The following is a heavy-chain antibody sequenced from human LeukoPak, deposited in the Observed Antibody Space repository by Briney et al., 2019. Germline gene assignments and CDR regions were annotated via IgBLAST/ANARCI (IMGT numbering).Heavy chain of an antibody. CDR1: GYTFTGYY. Sequence: ASVKVSCKASGYTFTGYYMHWVRQATGQGLEWMGWMNPNSGNTGYAQKFQGRVTITRNTSISTAYMELSSLRSEDTAVYYCARGRVATLYYYYYYMDVWGKGTTVTVSS. V-gene: IGHV1-8*03. CDR3: ARGRVATLYYYYYYMDV. J-gene: IGHJ6*03. D-gene: IGHD5-12*01. CDR2: MNPNSGNT.